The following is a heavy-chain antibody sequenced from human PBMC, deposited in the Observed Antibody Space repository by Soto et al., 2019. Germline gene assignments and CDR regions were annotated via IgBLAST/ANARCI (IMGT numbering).Heavy chain of an antibody. D-gene: IGHD3-3*01. Sequence: QVQLQESGPGLVKPSETLSLTCTVSGDSISDYSWSWIRQAPGKGLEWLGYAYYTGRADYNPALQSRVSMSVDTAKNKLSLELTPVTAADTAVYYCARNPAGTVFGLQTHFYYMDVWGKGTTVTVSS. V-gene: IGHV4-59*01. CDR1: GDSISDYS. CDR3: ARNPAGTVFGLQTHFYYMDV. CDR2: AYYTGRA. J-gene: IGHJ6*03.